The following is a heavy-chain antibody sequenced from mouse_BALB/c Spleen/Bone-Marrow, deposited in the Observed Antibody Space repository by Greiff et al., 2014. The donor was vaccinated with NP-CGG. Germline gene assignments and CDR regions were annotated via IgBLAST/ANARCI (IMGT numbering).Heavy chain of an antibody. J-gene: IGHJ1*01. D-gene: IGHD2-14*01. CDR2: INPSSGYT. CDR3: ARYRYDWYFDV. Sequence: QVHVKQSGAELARPGASVKMSCKASGYTLTSYTMHWVKQRPGQGLEWIGYINPSSGYTNYNQKFKDKATLTADKSSSTAYMQLSSLTSEDSAVYYCARYRYDWYFDVWGAGTTVTVSS. CDR1: GYTLTSYT. V-gene: IGHV1-4*01.